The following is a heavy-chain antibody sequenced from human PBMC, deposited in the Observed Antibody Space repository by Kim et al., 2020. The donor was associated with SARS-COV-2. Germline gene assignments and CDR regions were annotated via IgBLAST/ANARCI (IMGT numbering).Heavy chain of an antibody. CDR2: ISSRSSDL. Sequence: WISSISSRSSDLSYADSVRGRFAISRDNSKNSVYLQMNSLRVEDTALYYYEREYEFFDWSLSLRLYFFTAWGQGALVTVCS. J-gene: IGHJ4*02. D-gene: IGHD3-9*01. V-gene: IGHV3-21*01. CDR3: EREYEFFDWSLSLRLYFFTA.